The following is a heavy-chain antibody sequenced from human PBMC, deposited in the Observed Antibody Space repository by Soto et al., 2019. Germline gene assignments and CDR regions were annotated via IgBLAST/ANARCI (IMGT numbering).Heavy chain of an antibody. V-gene: IGHV3-30*18. D-gene: IGHD3-3*01. Sequence: GGSLRLSCAASGFTFSRFGMHWVRQVRQAPGKGLEWVAVISHDGRNKFYGDSVKGRFTISRDNSKNTLFLQMNSLTAEDTAVYYCAKTDVTSGFYTYWGQGTLVTVSS. CDR3: AKTDVTSGFYTY. J-gene: IGHJ4*02. CDR1: GFTFSRFG. CDR2: ISHDGRNK.